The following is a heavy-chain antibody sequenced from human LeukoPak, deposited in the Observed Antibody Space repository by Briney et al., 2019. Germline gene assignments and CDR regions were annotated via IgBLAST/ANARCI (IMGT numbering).Heavy chain of an antibody. CDR2: ISSSGSTI. J-gene: IGHJ2*01. Sequence: GGSLRLSCAASGFTFSSYEMNWVRQAPGKGLEWVSYISSSGSTIYYADSVKGRFTISRDTAKNSLYLQMNSLRAEDTAVYYCARDGSSGSWRYFDLWGRGTLVTVSS. D-gene: IGHD1-26*01. V-gene: IGHV3-48*03. CDR1: GFTFSSYE. CDR3: ARDGSSGSWRYFDL.